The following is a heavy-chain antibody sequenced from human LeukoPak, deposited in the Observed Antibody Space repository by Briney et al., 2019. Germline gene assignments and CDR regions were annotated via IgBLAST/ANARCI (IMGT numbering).Heavy chain of an antibody. CDR2: IYHSGST. V-gene: IGHV4-30-2*01. CDR3: ARGGYYAPSKPYNWFDP. Sequence: SQTLSLTCAVSGGSISSGGYSWSWIRQPPGKGLEWIGYIYHSGSTYYNPSLKSRVTISVDRSKNQFPLKLSSVTAADTAVYYCARGGYYAPSKPYNWFDPWGQGTLVTVSS. J-gene: IGHJ5*02. D-gene: IGHD3-3*01. CDR1: GGSISSGGYS.